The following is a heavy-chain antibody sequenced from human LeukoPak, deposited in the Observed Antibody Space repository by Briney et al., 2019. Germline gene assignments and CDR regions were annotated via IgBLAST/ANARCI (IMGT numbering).Heavy chain of an antibody. Sequence: GGSLRLSCVVSGFTLSSYSMNWVRQPPGKGLECVAHISRSGENVQYADSVKGRFTISRDITKNSLYLQMNSLRDEDTAVYYCAKSIWVAATSSWFCLDYWGQGTLVTVSS. CDR3: AKSIWVAATSSWFCLDY. V-gene: IGHV3-48*02. CDR1: GFTLSSYS. CDR2: ISRSGENV. J-gene: IGHJ4*02. D-gene: IGHD3-10*01.